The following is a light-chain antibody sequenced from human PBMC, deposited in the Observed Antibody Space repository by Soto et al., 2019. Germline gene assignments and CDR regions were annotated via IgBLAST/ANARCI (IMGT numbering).Light chain of an antibody. Sequence: DIQLTQSPSFLSASVGDRVTITCRASQDVSRYLAWYQQKPGKAPNLLIYAASTLRSGVPSRFSGSGSETVFTLTISSLQPEDFSTYYCQQLNSYVFAFGPVTKVDIK. CDR2: AAS. J-gene: IGKJ3*01. V-gene: IGKV1-9*01. CDR3: QQLNSYVFA. CDR1: QDVSRY.